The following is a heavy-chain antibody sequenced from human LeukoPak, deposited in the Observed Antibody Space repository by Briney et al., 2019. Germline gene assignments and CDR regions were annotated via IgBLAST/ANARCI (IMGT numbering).Heavy chain of an antibody. CDR1: GYTFTSYD. J-gene: IGHJ4*02. CDR2: MNPNSGNT. Sequence: ASVKVSCKASGYTFTSYDINWVRQATGQGLEWMGWMNPNSGNTGYARKFQGRVTMTRNTSISTAYMELSSLRSEDTAVYYCARGRYCSGGSCLDLRDWGQGTLVTVSS. V-gene: IGHV1-8*01. CDR3: ARGRYCSGGSCLDLRD. D-gene: IGHD2-15*01.